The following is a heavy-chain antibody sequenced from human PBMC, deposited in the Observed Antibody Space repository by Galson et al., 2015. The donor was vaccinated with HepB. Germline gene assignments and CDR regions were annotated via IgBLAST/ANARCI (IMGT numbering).Heavy chain of an antibody. CDR2: ISYDGSNK. CDR1: GFTFSSYG. J-gene: IGHJ6*02. CDR3: AKLDEAAAGIAVAGTLDYYYYGMDV. Sequence: SLRLSCAASGFTFSSYGMHWVRQAPGKGLEWVAVISYDGSNKYYADSVKGRFTISRDNSKNTLYLQMNSLRAEDTAVYYCAKLDEAAAGIAVAGTLDYYYYGMDVWGQGTTVTVSS. V-gene: IGHV3-30*18. D-gene: IGHD6-19*01.